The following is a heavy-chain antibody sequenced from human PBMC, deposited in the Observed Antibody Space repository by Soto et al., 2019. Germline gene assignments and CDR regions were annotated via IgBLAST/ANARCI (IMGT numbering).Heavy chain of an antibody. CDR2: IYYSGST. Sequence: PSETLSLTCTVSGGSISSYYWSWVRQPPGKGLEWVGYIYYSGSTNYNRFPNTRVNISVDTSKNKFSLRLSSVTAADTAVYYCASGMVSSFDYWGQGTLVTVSS. CDR3: ASGMVSSFDY. V-gene: IGHV4-59*01. CDR1: GGSISSYY. D-gene: IGHD3-10*01. J-gene: IGHJ4*02.